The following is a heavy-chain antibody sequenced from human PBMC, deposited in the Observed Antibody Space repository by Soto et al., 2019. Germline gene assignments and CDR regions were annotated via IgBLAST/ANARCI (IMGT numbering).Heavy chain of an antibody. CDR3: ARDRGSIVVVPAATDV. Sequence: WETLSLTCTGSGGSASSGSYYWSWIRQPPGKGLEWVGYIYNSGSTKYNPSLKSRVTISLDTSKNQFSLKLSSVTAADTAVYYCARDRGSIVVVPAATDVWGQGTTVTVSS. J-gene: IGHJ6*02. CDR2: IYNSGST. V-gene: IGHV4-61*01. CDR1: GGSASSGSYY. D-gene: IGHD2-2*01.